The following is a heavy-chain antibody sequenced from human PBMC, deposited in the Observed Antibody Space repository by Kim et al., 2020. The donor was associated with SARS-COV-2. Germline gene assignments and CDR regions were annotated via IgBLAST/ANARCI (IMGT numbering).Heavy chain of an antibody. D-gene: IGHD2-8*02. Sequence: GGSLRLSCAASGFTFSSYSMNWVRQAPGKGLEWVSSISSSSSYIYYADSVKGRFTISRDNAKNSLYLQMNSLRAEDTAVYYCARDVLPGSYYYYYGMDVWGPGTTVTVSS. CDR2: ISSSSSYI. V-gene: IGHV3-21*01. CDR3: ARDVLPGSYYYYYGMDV. J-gene: IGHJ6*02. CDR1: GFTFSSYS.